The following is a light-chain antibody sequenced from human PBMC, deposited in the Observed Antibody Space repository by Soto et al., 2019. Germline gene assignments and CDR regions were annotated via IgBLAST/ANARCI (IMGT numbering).Light chain of an antibody. CDR3: SSYTSNSTVV. CDR2: DVN. J-gene: IGLJ2*01. Sequence: QAVLTQPASVSGSPGQSITISCTGTSSDVGGYNFVSWYQQHPGKAPNLMIYDVNNRPSGVSIRFSGSKSGNTASLTISGLQAEDEADFYCSSYTSNSTVVFGGGTKLTVL. V-gene: IGLV2-14*01. CDR1: SSDVGGYNF.